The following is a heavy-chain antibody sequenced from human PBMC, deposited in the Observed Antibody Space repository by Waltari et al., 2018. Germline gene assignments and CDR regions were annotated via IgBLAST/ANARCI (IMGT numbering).Heavy chain of an antibody. CDR2: VYYSATT. D-gene: IGHD5-12*01. CDR1: GDSIRSSNYY. CDR3: ARSSAGMPRWLGDY. J-gene: IGHJ4*02. V-gene: IGHV4-39*01. Sequence: QLQLQESGPGLVKPSETLSLSCSVSGDSIRSSNYYWGWIRQPPGQGLEWIASVYYSATTNYNPALKSRVTISADTSRNQFYLRLTSVTATDTAVYYCARSSAGMPRWLGDYWGQGILVTVSS.